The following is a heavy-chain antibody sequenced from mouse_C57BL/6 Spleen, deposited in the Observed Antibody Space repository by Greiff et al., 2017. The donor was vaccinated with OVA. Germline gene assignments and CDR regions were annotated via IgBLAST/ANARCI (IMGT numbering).Heavy chain of an antibody. D-gene: IGHD2-4*01. J-gene: IGHJ2*01. CDR2: ISSGGSYP. CDR1: GFTFSSYG. Sequence: EVMLVESGGDLVKPGGSLKLSCAASGFTFSSYGMSWVRQTPDKRLEWVATISSGGSYPYYPESVKGRFTLSSDKAKNTLYLQMSSLKSEDTAMYYCARDYDEDFDYWGQGTTLTVSS. V-gene: IGHV5-6*02. CDR3: ARDYDEDFDY.